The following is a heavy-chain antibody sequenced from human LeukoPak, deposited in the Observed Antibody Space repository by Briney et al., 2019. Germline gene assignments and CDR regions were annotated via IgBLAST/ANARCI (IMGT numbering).Heavy chain of an antibody. CDR2: IYYSGST. CDR1: GDSISGYF. CDR3: ARDTHCSGGSCYPQNYYYYGMDV. D-gene: IGHD2-15*01. J-gene: IGHJ6*02. V-gene: IGHV4-59*01. Sequence: SETLSLTCTVSGDSISGYFWSWIRQTPGKGLEWIGYIYYSGSTNYNPSLKSRVTMSVDTSKNQFSLKLSSVTAADTAVYYCARDTHCSGGSCYPQNYYYYGMDVWGQGTTVTVSS.